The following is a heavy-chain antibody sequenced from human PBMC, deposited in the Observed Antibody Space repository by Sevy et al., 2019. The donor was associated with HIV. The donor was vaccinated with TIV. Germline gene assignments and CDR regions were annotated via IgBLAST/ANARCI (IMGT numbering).Heavy chain of an antibody. V-gene: IGHV4-38-2*01. CDR1: GYSISSGYY. J-gene: IGHJ6*02. D-gene: IGHD2-15*01. CDR3: ASFGGTDYYYGMDV. Sequence: SETLSLTCAVSGYSISSGYYWGWIRQPPGKGLEWIGSIYHSGSTYYNPSLKSRVTISVDTSKNQFSLKLSSVTAADTAVYYCASFGGTDYYYGMDVWGQGTTVTVSS. CDR2: IYHSGST.